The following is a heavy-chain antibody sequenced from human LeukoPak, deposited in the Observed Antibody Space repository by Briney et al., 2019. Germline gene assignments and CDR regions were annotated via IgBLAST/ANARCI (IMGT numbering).Heavy chain of an antibody. J-gene: IGHJ4*02. V-gene: IGHV1-69*13. CDR1: GGTFSSYA. Sequence: GASVKVSCKASGGTFSSYAVSWVRQAPGQGLEWMGGIIPIFGTANYAQKFQGRVTITADESTSTAYMELRSLRSDDTAVYYCARGLTSGSGTYPFDYWGQGTLVTVSS. D-gene: IGHD3-10*01. CDR2: IIPIFGTA. CDR3: ARGLTSGSGTYPFDY.